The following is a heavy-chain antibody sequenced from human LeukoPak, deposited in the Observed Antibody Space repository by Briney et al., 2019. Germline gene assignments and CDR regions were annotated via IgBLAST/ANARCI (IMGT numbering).Heavy chain of an antibody. CDR3: AKGPRQQLVTRFDN. Sequence: GESLRLSCAASGFTFSTHAMSWVRQAPGKGLEWVSDISASGGSTYYADSVKGRFTVSRDNSKNTLYLQMSSLGADDRAVYYCAKGPRQQLVTRFDNWGQGTLVTVSS. CDR2: ISASGGST. V-gene: IGHV3-23*01. CDR1: GFTFSTHA. D-gene: IGHD6-13*01. J-gene: IGHJ4*02.